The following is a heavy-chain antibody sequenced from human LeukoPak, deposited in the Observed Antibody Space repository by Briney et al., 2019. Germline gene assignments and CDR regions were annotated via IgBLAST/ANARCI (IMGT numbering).Heavy chain of an antibody. V-gene: IGHV6-1*01. D-gene: IGHD2-2*01. CDR1: GDSVSSNSVT. CDR2: TYYRSTWYN. J-gene: IGHJ5*02. CDR3: ARRLTQYDCFDP. Sequence: SQTLSLTCAISGDSVSSNSVTWNWIRQSPSRGLEWLGRTYYRSTWYNDYAVSVRGRITVNPDTSKNQFSLHLNSVTPEDTAVYYCARRLTQYDCFDPWGQGILVTVS.